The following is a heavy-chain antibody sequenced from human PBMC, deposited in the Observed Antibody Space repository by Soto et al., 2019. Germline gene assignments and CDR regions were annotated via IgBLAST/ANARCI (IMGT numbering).Heavy chain of an antibody. Sequence: HVQLVQSGAEVQKPGASVTVSCKASGDTFTNYDINWFRQAAGQGLEWMGWMSPNSGNTGYAQKFQGRVTVPRTTPKSTAYLELSSLISEDTAVYYRPQTQPKCGEFHYWGQGTQVTVSS. D-gene: IGHD2-21*01. J-gene: IGHJ4*02. CDR1: GDTFTNYD. CDR3: PQTQPKCGEFHY. V-gene: IGHV1-8*01. CDR2: MSPNSGNT.